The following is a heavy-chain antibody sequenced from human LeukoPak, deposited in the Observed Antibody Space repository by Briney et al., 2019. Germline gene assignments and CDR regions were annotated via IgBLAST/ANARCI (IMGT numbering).Heavy chain of an antibody. J-gene: IGHJ3*02. D-gene: IGHD6-13*01. V-gene: IGHV3-21*01. Sequence: GFLSLCCAACGFTFSCYSMYCVRPARGKGLEWVSFISPSRSSISYAATVKGRFTISRANATNSLYLQINSLRAEDTAVYHCAKDHGAAAVNDALDIWGQGTIVTVSS. CDR2: ISPSRSSI. CDR3: AKDHGAAAVNDALDI. CDR1: GFTFSCYS.